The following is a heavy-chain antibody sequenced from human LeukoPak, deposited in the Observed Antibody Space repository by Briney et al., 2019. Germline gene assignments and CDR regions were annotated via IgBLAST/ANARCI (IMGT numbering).Heavy chain of an antibody. CDR3: ARVRRYDGYPQEADF. CDR1: GYPFTGYY. Sequence: ASVKVSCKASGYPFTGYYMHWVRQAPGQGLEWMGWINPNSGGTNYAQKFQGRVTMTRDTSISTAYMELSRLRSDDTAVYYCARVRRYDGYPQEADFWSRGTLVTVSS. D-gene: IGHD5-24*01. CDR2: INPNSGGT. V-gene: IGHV1-2*02. J-gene: IGHJ4*02.